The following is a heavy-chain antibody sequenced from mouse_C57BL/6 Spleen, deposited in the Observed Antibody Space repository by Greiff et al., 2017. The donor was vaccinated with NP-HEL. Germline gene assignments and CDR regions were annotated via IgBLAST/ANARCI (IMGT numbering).Heavy chain of an antibody. D-gene: IGHD2-5*01. CDR3: ARRIYSNYVGYYAMDY. V-gene: IGHV1-64*01. CDR2: IHPNSGST. J-gene: IGHJ4*01. Sequence: VQLQQPGAELVKPGASVKLSCKASGYTFTSYWMHWVKQRPGQGLEWIGMIHPNSGSTNYNEKFKSKATLTVDKSSSTAYMQLSSLTSEDSAVYYCARRIYSNYVGYYAMDYWGQGTSVTVSS. CDR1: GYTFTSYW.